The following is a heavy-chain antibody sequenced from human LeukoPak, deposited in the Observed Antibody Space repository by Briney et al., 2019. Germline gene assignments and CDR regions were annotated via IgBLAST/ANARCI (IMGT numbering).Heavy chain of an antibody. CDR1: GYTFTGYY. CDR3: ARGEGYSYGYDY. D-gene: IGHD5-18*01. Sequence: ASVKVSCKASGYTFTGYYMHWVRQAPGQGLEWMGWINPNSGGTNYAQKFQGRVTITRNTSISTAYMELSSLRSEDTAVYYCARGEGYSYGYDYWGQGTLVTVSS. V-gene: IGHV1-2*02. CDR2: INPNSGGT. J-gene: IGHJ4*02.